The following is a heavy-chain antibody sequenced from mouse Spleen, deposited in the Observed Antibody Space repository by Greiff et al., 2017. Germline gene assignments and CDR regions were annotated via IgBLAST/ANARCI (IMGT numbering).Heavy chain of an antibody. J-gene: IGHJ4*01. CDR1: GFNIKDYY. Sequence: EVKLMESGAELVRPGASVKLSCTASGFNIKDYYMHWVKQRPEQGLEWIGWIDPENGDTEYSPKFQGKATMTADTSSNTAYLQLSSLTSEDTAVYYCNAFPITTVGGYYAMDYWGQGTSVTVSS. CDR3: NAFPITTVGGYYAMDY. V-gene: IGHV14-4*02. CDR2: IDPENGDT. D-gene: IGHD1-1*01.